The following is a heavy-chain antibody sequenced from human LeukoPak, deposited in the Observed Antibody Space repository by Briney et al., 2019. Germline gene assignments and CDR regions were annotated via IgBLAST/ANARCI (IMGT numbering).Heavy chain of an antibody. Sequence: GGSLRLSCEASGFTFSSYAMSWVRQAPGKGLEWVSVISGSGDSTYYADSVEGRCTSSRDNSKDALYLQMNSLRAEDTAVYYCARVGYSGYDYDGWGQGTLVTVSS. V-gene: IGHV3-23*01. CDR1: GFTFSSYA. CDR2: ISGSGDST. D-gene: IGHD5-12*01. CDR3: ARVGYSGYDYDG. J-gene: IGHJ4*02.